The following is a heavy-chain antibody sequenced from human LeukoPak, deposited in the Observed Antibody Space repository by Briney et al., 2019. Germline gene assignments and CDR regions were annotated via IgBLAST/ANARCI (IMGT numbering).Heavy chain of an antibody. D-gene: IGHD2-21*02. J-gene: IGHJ4*02. CDR3: ARPRGGDLGNFDY. CDR2: IYYSGST. CDR1: GGSISSSSYY. Sequence: SETLSLTCTVPGGSISSSSYYWGWIRQPPGKGLEWIGSIYYSGSTYYNPSLKSRVTISVDTSKNQFSLKLSSVTAADTAVYYCARPRGGDLGNFDYWGQGTLVTVSS. V-gene: IGHV4-39*01.